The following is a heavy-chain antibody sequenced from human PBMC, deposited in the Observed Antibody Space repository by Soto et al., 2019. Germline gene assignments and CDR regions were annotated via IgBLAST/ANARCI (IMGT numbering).Heavy chain of an antibody. CDR3: ARGKFYCSSTSCYVWGHYYYYYYMDV. D-gene: IGHD2-2*01. CDR1: GYTFTSYD. CDR2: MNPNSGST. Sequence: ASVKVSCKASGYTFTSYDINWVRQATGQGLEWMGWMNPNSGSTNYAQKFQGRVTMTRNTSIGTAYMELSSLRSEDTAVYYCARGKFYCSSTSCYVWGHYYYYYYMDVWGKGTTVTVSS. J-gene: IGHJ6*03. V-gene: IGHV1-8*01.